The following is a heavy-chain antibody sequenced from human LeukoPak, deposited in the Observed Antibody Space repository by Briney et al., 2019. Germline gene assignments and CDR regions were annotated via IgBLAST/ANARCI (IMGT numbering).Heavy chain of an antibody. J-gene: IGHJ6*02. V-gene: IGHV3-9*01. D-gene: IGHD3-10*01. CDR2: ISWNSGSI. Sequence: GGSLRLSCAASGFTFDDYAMHWVRQAPGKGLEWVSGISWNSGSIGYADSVKGRFTISRDNSKNTLYLQTNSLRAEDTAVYYCARDKGPITMVRGVYYYYGMDVWGQGTTVTVSS. CDR3: ARDKGPITMVRGVYYYYGMDV. CDR1: GFTFDDYA.